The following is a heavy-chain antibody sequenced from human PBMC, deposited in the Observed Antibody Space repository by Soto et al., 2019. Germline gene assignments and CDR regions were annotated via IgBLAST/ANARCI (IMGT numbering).Heavy chain of an antibody. D-gene: IGHD3-22*01. CDR1: GFTFSSYS. J-gene: IGHJ4*02. CDR2: ISSSSSTI. Sequence: GGSLRHTCEVSGFTFSSYSINWVRQAPGKGLEWVSYISSSSSTIYYADSVKGRFTISRDNAKNSLYLQMNSLRDEDTAVYYCAREQYYYDSSGYTYWGQGTLVTVSS. CDR3: AREQYYYDSSGYTY. V-gene: IGHV3-48*02.